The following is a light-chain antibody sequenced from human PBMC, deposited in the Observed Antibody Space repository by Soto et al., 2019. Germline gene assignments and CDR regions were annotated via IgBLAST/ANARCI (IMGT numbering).Light chain of an antibody. J-gene: IGKJ2*01. CDR1: QSISSW. CDR3: QQNYSSPPS. CDR2: KAS. V-gene: IGKV1-5*03. Sequence: DIQMTQSTSTLSASVGARVTITCRASQSISSWLAWYQQKPGKAPKLLIYKASSLESGVPSTFSGSGSVTQWPLTIASLQPDASASCYCQQNYSSPPSFGQEPRVDIK.